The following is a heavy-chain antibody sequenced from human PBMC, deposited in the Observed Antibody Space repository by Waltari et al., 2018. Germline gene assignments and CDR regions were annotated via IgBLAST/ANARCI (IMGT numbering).Heavy chain of an antibody. CDR2: IRDSGGNT. CDR1: GFTFSTYA. CDR3: AKCSSATCHNFDY. D-gene: IGHD2-2*02. V-gene: IGHV3-23*01. Sequence: EVHLLESGGVLVQPGGSLRLSCAASGFTFSTYAMTWVRQVPGKGLEWVSIIRDSGGNTWYADSVKGRFTISRDNSKNTLFLQMNSLRAEDTALYYCAKCSSATCHNFDYWGQGTLVTVSS. J-gene: IGHJ4*02.